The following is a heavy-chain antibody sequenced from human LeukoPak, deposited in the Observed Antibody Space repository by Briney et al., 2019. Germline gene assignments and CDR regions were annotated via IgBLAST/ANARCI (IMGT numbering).Heavy chain of an antibody. CDR2: INPNSGGT. CDR3: ARGAYYDFWSGYSYFDY. D-gene: IGHD3-3*01. J-gene: IGHJ4*02. Sequence: ASVKVSCKASGYTFTGYYMHWVRQAPGQGLEWMGWINPNSGGTNYAQKFQGRVTMTRDTSISTAYMVLSRLRSDDTAVYYCARGAYYDFWSGYSYFDYWGQGTLVTVSS. CDR1: GYTFTGYY. V-gene: IGHV1-2*02.